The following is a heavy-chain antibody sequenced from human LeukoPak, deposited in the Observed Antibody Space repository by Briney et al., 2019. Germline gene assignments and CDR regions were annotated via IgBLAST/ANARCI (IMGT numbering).Heavy chain of an antibody. CDR1: GFTFSSYG. Sequence: PGGSLRLSCAASGFTFSSYGMHWVRQAPGKGLEWVANMNEDGSEKYYVDSVTGRFTISRDNAKNSLYLQMNSLRAEDTALYYCARVAEAAAFDYWGQGTLVTVSS. CDR3: ARVAEAAAFDY. D-gene: IGHD6-13*01. V-gene: IGHV3-7*01. J-gene: IGHJ4*02. CDR2: MNEDGSEK.